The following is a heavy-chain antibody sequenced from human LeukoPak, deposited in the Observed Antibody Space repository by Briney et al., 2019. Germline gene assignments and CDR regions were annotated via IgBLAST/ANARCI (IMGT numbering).Heavy chain of an antibody. Sequence: GGSLRLSCAASGFTFSNYFMGWVRQAPGKGLEWVANINKDGSGTSYADSVKGRFTISRDNSKNTLYLQMNSLRAEDTAVYYCAKDSSGDWFDPWGQGTLVTVSS. J-gene: IGHJ5*02. D-gene: IGHD6-19*01. CDR1: GFTFSNYF. V-gene: IGHV3-7*03. CDR2: INKDGSGT. CDR3: AKDSSGDWFDP.